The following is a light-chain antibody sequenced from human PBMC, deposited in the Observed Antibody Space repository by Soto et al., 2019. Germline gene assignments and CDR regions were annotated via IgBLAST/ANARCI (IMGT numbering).Light chain of an antibody. CDR2: ATS. CDR1: QSVTTY. Sequence: DIQMTQSPSPLSSSVGERATLTCRASQSVTTYLNWYHQKPGKAPRLLIYATSSLHSGVPSRFSGSGSGPDFTLTISRLQPEDFATYYCQQSYSTPRTFGGGTKVEI. CDR3: QQSYSTPRT. V-gene: IGKV1-39*01. J-gene: IGKJ4*02.